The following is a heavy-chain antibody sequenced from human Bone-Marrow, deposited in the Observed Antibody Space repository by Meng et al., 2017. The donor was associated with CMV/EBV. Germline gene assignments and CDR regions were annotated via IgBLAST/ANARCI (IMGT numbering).Heavy chain of an antibody. CDR3: AREYEYASSYMDDAFDI. J-gene: IGHJ3*02. V-gene: IGHV1-2*02. CDR2: INPNNSGS. D-gene: IGHD6-6*01. CDR1: GYTFIGYY. Sequence: ASVKVSCKASGYTFIGYYMHWVRQAPGQGLEWMGWINPNNSGSDCAQKFQGRVTMTRDTSISTAYMELSSLRSDDTALYYCAREYEYASSYMDDAFDIWGQGTRVTGSS.